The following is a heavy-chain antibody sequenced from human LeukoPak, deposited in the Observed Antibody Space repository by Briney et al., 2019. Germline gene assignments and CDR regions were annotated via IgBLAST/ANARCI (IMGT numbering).Heavy chain of an antibody. V-gene: IGHV1-24*01. CDR3: ATDPFDWRRRGFDY. CDR1: GYTLTELS. J-gene: IGHJ4*02. D-gene: IGHD3-9*01. Sequence: ASVKVSCKVSGYTLTELSMHWVRQAPGKGLECMGGFDPEDGETIYAQKFQGRVTMTEDTSTDTAYMELSGLRSEDTAVYYCATDPFDWRRRGFDYWGQGTLVTVSS. CDR2: FDPEDGET.